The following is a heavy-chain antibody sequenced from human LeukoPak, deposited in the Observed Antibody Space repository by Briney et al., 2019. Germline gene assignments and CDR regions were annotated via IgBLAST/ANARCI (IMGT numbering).Heavy chain of an antibody. CDR2: IYYSGST. J-gene: IGHJ6*03. Sequence: SETLSLTCTVSGGSISSSSYYWGWIRQPPGKGLEWIGSIYYSGSTYYNPSLKSRVTISVDTSKNQFSLKLSSVTAADTAVYYCARKGYYYYYMDVWGKGTTVTVSS. V-gene: IGHV4-39*01. CDR3: ARKGYYYYYMDV. CDR1: GGSISSSSYY.